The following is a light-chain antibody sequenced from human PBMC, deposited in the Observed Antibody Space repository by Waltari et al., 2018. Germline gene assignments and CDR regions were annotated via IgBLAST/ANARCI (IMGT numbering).Light chain of an antibody. CDR3: ESGGHGTWV. V-gene: IGLV4-69*01. J-gene: IGLJ3*02. Sequence: QLVVTQSPSASAPLGASVKLTCTLSSGHSSNVIAWLQQRPAKVPRYLMKVNSDGSHSKGDEIPGFFAGCSGAAERYLTIARLQADDDADYCWESGGHGTWVFGGGTKLTIL. CDR1: SGHSSNV. CDR2: VNSDGSH.